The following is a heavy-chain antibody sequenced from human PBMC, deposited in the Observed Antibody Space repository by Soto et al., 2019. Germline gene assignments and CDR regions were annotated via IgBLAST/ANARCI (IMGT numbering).Heavy chain of an antibody. J-gene: IGHJ4*02. Sequence: VGSLRLSCAASGFTFSTYSMNWVCQAPGKGLEWVSSISSSSIYIYYADSMEGRFTTSRDNAKNSLFLQLNSLRAEDTAVYYCARTGSLLPFDYWGQGILVTVSS. CDR2: ISSSSIYI. CDR3: ARTGSLLPFDY. CDR1: GFTFSTYS. V-gene: IGHV3-21*01. D-gene: IGHD3-22*01.